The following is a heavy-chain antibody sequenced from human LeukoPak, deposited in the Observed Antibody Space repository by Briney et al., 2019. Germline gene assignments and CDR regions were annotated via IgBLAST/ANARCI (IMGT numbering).Heavy chain of an antibody. J-gene: IGHJ4*01. CDR2: IRGSSTTI. V-gene: IGHV3-48*01. CDR1: GFSFNTSS. D-gene: IGHD5-18*01. Sequence: GGSLRLSCAASGFSFNTSSMSWVRQTPWKGLEWISYIRGSSTTIYYADSVKDRLTISRDNARNSLYLHMNDLRAEDTGVYFWSKHARSHCGTDARYGPYFAYLGQGSPVT. CDR3: SKHARSHCGTDARYGPYFAY.